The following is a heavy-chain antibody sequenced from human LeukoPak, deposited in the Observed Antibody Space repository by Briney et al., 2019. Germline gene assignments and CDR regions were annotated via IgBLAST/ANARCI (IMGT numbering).Heavy chain of an antibody. CDR2: IYYSGST. J-gene: IGHJ4*02. V-gene: IGHV4-39*07. D-gene: IGHD2-2*01. CDR3: ARERREQLLPPYTRFVTYFDY. CDR1: AGSISSSSYY. Sequence: KSSETLSLTCTVSAGSISSSSYYWGWIRQPPGKGLEWIGSIYYSGSTYYNPSLKSRVTISVDTSKNQFSLKLSHVTAADTAVYYCARERREQLLPPYTRFVTYFDYWGQGTLVTVSS.